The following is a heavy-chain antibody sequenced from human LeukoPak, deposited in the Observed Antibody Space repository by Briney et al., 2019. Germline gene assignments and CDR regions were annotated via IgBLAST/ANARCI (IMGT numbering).Heavy chain of an antibody. V-gene: IGHV4-34*01. J-gene: IGHJ4*02. CDR1: GGSFSGYY. Sequence: SETLSLTCAVYGGSFSGYYWGWIRQPPGKGLEWIGEINHSGSTNYNPSLKSRVTISVDTSKNQFSLKLSSVTAADTAVYYCASYLYGDYAIDYWGQGTLVTVSS. CDR2: INHSGST. D-gene: IGHD4-17*01. CDR3: ASYLYGDYAIDY.